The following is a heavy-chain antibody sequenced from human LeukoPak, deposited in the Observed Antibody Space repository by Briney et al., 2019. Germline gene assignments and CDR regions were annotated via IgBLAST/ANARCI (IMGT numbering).Heavy chain of an antibody. D-gene: IGHD3-9*01. CDR1: GFTFSSYE. CDR2: ISSSGSTI. CDR3: ARDRDYDILTGYKYAFDI. V-gene: IGHV3-48*03. Sequence: PGGSLRLSCAASGFTFSSYEMNWVRQAPGKGLEWVSYISSSGSTIYYADSVKGRFTISRDNAKNSLYLQMNSLRAEDTAVYYCARDRDYDILTGYKYAFDIWGQGTMVTVSS. J-gene: IGHJ3*02.